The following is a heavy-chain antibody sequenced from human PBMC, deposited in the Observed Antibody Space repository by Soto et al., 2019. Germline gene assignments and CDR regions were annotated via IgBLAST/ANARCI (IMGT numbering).Heavy chain of an antibody. J-gene: IGHJ4*02. CDR1: RGSRRSRDSN. CDR2: IYHVGIT. V-gene: IGHV4-30-2*01. CDR3: ASKPNKWNIWMVY. Sequence: LTATISRGSRRSRDSNWGCARQLQGKGLEWIGYIYHVGITKYNPSLKSRVTMSVDKSNNHFSLNLRSVTAADTAVYYCASKPNKWNIWMVYWGPGILVTVSS. D-gene: IGHD1-1*01.